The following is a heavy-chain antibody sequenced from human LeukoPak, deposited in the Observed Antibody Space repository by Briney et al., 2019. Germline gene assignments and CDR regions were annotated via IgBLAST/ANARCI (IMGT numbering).Heavy chain of an antibody. CDR1: GYTFTSYG. CDR3: ARAPLITIFGVVIRPFDY. V-gene: IGHV1-18*01. J-gene: IGHJ4*02. D-gene: IGHD3-3*01. Sequence: GASVKVSFKASGYTFTSYGISWVRQDPGQGLEWMGWISAYNGNTNYAQKLQGRVTMTTDTSTSSADMELRSLRSDDTAVYYCARAPLITIFGVVIRPFDYWGQGTLVTVSS. CDR2: ISAYNGNT.